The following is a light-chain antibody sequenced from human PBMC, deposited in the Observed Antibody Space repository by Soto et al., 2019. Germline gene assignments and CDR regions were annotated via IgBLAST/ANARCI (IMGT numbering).Light chain of an antibody. CDR3: QVWDTSSNHVV. J-gene: IGLJ2*01. Sequence: SYELTQPPSMSVAPGKTARITCGGNNLGSESVHWYQQKPGQAPVLVFYSGTDRPSGIRERFSGSNSGNTATLTISGVEAGDEADYYCQVWDTSSNHVVFGGGTKLTVL. CDR1: NLGSES. CDR2: SGT. V-gene: IGLV3-21*01.